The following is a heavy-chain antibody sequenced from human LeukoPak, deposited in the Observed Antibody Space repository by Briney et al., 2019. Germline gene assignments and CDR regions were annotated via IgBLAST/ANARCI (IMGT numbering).Heavy chain of an antibody. D-gene: IGHD4-17*01. Sequence: GRSLRLSCAASGFTFSSYAMSWVRQAQGKGLEWVSAISGSGGSAYYADSVKGRFTISRDNSKNTLYLQMNSLRAEDTAVYYCAKSRLGMTTVMEVDYWGQGTLVSVSS. CDR1: GFTFSSYA. V-gene: IGHV3-23*01. J-gene: IGHJ4*02. CDR3: AKSRLGMTTVMEVDY. CDR2: ISGSGGSA.